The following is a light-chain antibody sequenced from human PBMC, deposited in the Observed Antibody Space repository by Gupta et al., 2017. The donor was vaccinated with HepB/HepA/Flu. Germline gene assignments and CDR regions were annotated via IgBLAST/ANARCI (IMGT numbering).Light chain of an antibody. V-gene: IGKV2-28*01. CDR3: MQALQSWT. Sequence: DILMTQSPLSLHVTPGEPSSISCSSSQSLMHSNGYNYLDWYLQKPGQSPQLLIYLGSNRASGVLARFSGSGSGTDFTLKISRVEAEDVGVYYCMQALQSWTFGQGTKVEIK. J-gene: IGKJ1*01. CDR1: QSLMHSNGYNY. CDR2: LGS.